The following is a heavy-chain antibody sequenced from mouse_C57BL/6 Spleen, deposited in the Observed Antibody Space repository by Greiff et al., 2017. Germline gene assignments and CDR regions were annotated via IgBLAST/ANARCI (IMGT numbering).Heavy chain of an antibody. CDR3: ARCGPYYFDY. V-gene: IGHV1-42*01. CDR2: INPSTGDT. Sequence: EVQLQQSGPELVKPGASVKISCKASGYSFTGYYMNWVKQSPEKSLEWIGEINPSTGDTTYNQKFKAKATLTVDKSSSTAYMQLKSLTSEDSAVYYCARCGPYYFDYWGQGTTLTVSS. CDR1: GYSFTGYY. J-gene: IGHJ2*01.